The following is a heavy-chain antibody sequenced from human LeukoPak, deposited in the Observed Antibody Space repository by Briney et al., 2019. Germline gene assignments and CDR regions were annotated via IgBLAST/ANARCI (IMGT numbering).Heavy chain of an antibody. V-gene: IGHV5-51*01. Sequence: GESLKISCKGSGDRFTSNWIGWVRQMPGKGLEWIGIIYLIDSDTRYSPSFQGQVTISADKSISTAYLQWSSLKASDTAMYYCARLPGLYDFWSGYLYYYMDVWGKGTTVTVSS. J-gene: IGHJ6*03. CDR1: GDRFTSNW. CDR2: IYLIDSDT. D-gene: IGHD3-3*01. CDR3: ARLPGLYDFWSGYLYYYMDV.